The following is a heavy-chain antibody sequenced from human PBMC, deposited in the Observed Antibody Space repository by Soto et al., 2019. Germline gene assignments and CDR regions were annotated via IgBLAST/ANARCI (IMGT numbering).Heavy chain of an antibody. J-gene: IGHJ4*02. CDR1: GYTFTSYY. V-gene: IGHV1-46*01. D-gene: IGHD3-22*01. CDR2: INPSGGST. Sequence: ASVKVSCKASGYTFTSYYMHWVRQAPGQGLEWMGIINPSGGSTSYAQKFQGRVTMTRDTSTSTVCMELSSLRSEDTAVYYCARDAVYSGSSGYYPAYYFDYWGQGTLVTVSS. CDR3: ARDAVYSGSSGYYPAYYFDY.